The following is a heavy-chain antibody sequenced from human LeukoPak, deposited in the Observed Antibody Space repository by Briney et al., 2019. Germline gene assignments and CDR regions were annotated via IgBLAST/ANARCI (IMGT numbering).Heavy chain of an antibody. CDR3: ARAGSGTYGSGSYYSPLASFDP. D-gene: IGHD3-10*01. CDR1: GYTFTSYY. CDR2: INPSGGST. V-gene: IGHV1-46*01. J-gene: IGHJ5*02. Sequence: GASVKVSCKASGYTFTSYYMHWVRQAPGQGLEWMGIINPSGGSTSYAQKFQGRVTMTRDTSTSTVYMELSSLRSEDTAVYYCARAGSGTYGSGSYYSPLASFDPWGQGTLVTVSS.